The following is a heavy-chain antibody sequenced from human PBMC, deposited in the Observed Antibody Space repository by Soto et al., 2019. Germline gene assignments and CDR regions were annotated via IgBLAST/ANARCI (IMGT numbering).Heavy chain of an antibody. CDR2: ISAYNGNT. D-gene: IGHD3-9*01. CDR1: GYTFTSYG. J-gene: IGHJ6*02. CDR3: ARGLAVDFDWLLGVPGSYYYYGMDV. Sequence: VASVKVSCKASGYTFTSYGISWVRQAPGQGLERMGWISAYNGNTNYAQKLQGRVTMTTDTSTSTAYMELRSLRSDDTAVYYCARGLAVDFDWLLGVPGSYYYYGMDVWGQGTTVTVSS. V-gene: IGHV1-18*01.